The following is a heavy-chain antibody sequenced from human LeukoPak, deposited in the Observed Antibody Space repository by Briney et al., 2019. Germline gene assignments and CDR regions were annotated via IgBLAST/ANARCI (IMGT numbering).Heavy chain of an antibody. CDR1: GFTFSSYA. CDR3: AGRVTGYSSGYVY. Sequence: GGSLRLSCAASGFTFSSYAMHWVRQAPGKGLEWVAVISYDGSNKYYADSVKGRFTISRDNSENIVYLQMNNLRAEDTAVYYCAGRVTGYSSGYVYWGQGTLVTVSS. CDR2: ISYDGSNK. J-gene: IGHJ4*02. V-gene: IGHV3-30-3*01. D-gene: IGHD5-18*01.